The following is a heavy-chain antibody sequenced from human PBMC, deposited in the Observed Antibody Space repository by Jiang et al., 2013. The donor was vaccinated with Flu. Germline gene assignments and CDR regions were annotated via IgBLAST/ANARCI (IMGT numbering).Heavy chain of an antibody. CDR3: ATYSGMYSGYPFDV. J-gene: IGHJ3*01. D-gene: IGHD1-26*01. CDR2: EE. V-gene: IGHV1-24*01. Sequence: EEMYAQNFQGRFTMTEDTSTDTAYMELSSLRSEDTAVYYCATYSGMYSGYPFDVWGHGTKVTVSS.